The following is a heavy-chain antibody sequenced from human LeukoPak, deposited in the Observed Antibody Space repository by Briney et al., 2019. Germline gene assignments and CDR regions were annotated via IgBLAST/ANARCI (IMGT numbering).Heavy chain of an antibody. CDR3: AKGAVRGVIIND. J-gene: IGHJ4*02. V-gene: IGHV3-30*18. CDR1: GSTFSSYG. CDR2: ISYDGSNK. D-gene: IGHD3-10*01. Sequence: GGSLRLSCAASGSTFSSYGMHWVRQAPGKGLEWVAVISYDGSNKYYADSVKGRFTISRDNSKNTLYLQMNSLRAEDTAVYYCAKGAVRGVIINDWGQGTLVTVSS.